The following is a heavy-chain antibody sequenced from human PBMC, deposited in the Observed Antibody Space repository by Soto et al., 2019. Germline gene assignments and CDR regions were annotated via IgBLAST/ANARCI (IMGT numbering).Heavy chain of an antibody. CDR2: VYNSGST. CDR3: ARVPMTTYFDL. CDR1: GGSVSGGSYC. Sequence: QVQLQESGPGLVKPSETLSLTCTVSGGSVSGGSYCWSWIRQPPGKVLECIGYVYNSGSTTYNPSLKSRVTISVDTSKKQLSLGMSSVTDADTAVYYCARVPMTTYFDLWGRGTLVTVSS. V-gene: IGHV4-61*01. J-gene: IGHJ2*01.